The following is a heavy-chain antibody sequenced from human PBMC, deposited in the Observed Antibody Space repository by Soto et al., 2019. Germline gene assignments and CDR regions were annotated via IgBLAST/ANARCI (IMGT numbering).Heavy chain of an antibody. V-gene: IGHV1-8*01. Sequence: ASVKVSCKVSGYTFTSYDINWVRQASGQGLEWMGWMNPNSGNTGYAQKFQGRVTMTRNTSISTAYMELSSLRSEDTAVYYCARSEGYNWNDVAGRYEYTYMYVFGIGTAVTISS. CDR3: ARSEGYNWNDVAGRYEYTYMYV. D-gene: IGHD1-1*01. CDR1: GYTFTSYD. CDR2: MNPNSGNT. J-gene: IGHJ6*03.